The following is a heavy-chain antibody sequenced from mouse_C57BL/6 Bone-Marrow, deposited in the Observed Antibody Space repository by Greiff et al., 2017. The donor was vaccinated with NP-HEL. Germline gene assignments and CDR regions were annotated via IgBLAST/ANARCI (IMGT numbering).Heavy chain of an antibody. CDR2: IYPSDSET. Sequence: QVQLKQPGAELVRPGSSVKLSCKASGYTFTSYWMDWVKQRPGQGLEWIGNIYPSDSETHYNQKFKDKATLTVDKSSSTAYMQLSSLTSEDSAVYYCAREKIRRWLLRGFFFDYWGQGTTLTVSS. CDR3: AREKIRRWLLRGFFFDY. J-gene: IGHJ2*01. CDR1: GYTFTSYW. D-gene: IGHD2-3*01. V-gene: IGHV1-61*01.